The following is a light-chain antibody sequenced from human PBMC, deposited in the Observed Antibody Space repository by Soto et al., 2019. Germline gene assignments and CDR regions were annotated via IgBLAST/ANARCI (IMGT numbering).Light chain of an antibody. Sequence: EIVMTQSPATLSVSPGERATLSFRASQTVRNNYLAWYQQKPGQAPRLLIYEASNRAAGIPGRFSGSGSGTDFTLTITSLEPEDFAVYYCQQYGSSPMYTFGQGTKVDI. J-gene: IGKJ2*01. V-gene: IGKV3-20*01. CDR3: QQYGSSPMYT. CDR1: QTVRNNY. CDR2: EAS.